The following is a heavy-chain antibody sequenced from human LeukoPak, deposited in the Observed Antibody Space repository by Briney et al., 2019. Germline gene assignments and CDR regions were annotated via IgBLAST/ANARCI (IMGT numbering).Heavy chain of an antibody. Sequence: GGSLRLSCAASGFTFSSYSMNWVRQAPGKGLEGVSSISSSSSYIYYADSVKGRSTISRDNAKNSLYLQMNSLRAEDTAVYYCARGRNWFDPWGQGTLVTVSS. CDR1: GFTFSSYS. V-gene: IGHV3-21*01. CDR2: ISSSSSYI. CDR3: ARGRNWFDP. J-gene: IGHJ5*02.